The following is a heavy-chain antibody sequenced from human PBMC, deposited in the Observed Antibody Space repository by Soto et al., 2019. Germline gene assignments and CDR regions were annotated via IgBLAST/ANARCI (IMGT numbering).Heavy chain of an antibody. V-gene: IGHV4-59*01. CDR1: GGSISSYY. CDR2: IYYSGST. Sequence: SETLSLTCTVSGGSISSYYWSWFRQPPGKGLEWIGYIYYSGSTNYNPSLKSRVTISVDTSKNQFSLKLGSLTSEDTAVYYCARGGGIVVVTAPYDHWGQGPLVTVSS. J-gene: IGHJ4*02. CDR3: ARGGGIVVVTAPYDH. D-gene: IGHD2-21*02.